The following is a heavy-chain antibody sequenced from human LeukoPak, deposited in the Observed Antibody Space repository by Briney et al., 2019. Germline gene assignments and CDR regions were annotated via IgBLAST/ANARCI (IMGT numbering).Heavy chain of an antibody. CDR2: IYSGGST. D-gene: IGHD6-19*01. V-gene: IGHV3-53*01. CDR3: ARDTGASGWYYFDY. CDR1: GFIFSSYA. J-gene: IGHJ4*02. Sequence: PGGSLRLSCAASGFIFSSYAMSWVRQAPGKGLEWVSVIYSGGSTYYADSVKGRFTISRDNSKNTLYLQMNSLRAEDTAVYYCARDTGASGWYYFDYWGQGTLVTVSS.